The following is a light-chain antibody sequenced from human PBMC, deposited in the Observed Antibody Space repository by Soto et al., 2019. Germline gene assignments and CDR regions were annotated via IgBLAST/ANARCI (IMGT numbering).Light chain of an antibody. J-gene: IGLJ3*02. CDR3: SSFTTSTTWV. CDR1: SSDVGGYNY. Sequence: QSALTQPASVSGSPGQSITISCTGTSSDVGGYNYVSWYQQHPGKAPKLMIYEVTNRPSGVSNRFSGSKSGNAASLTISGLQGEDEADYYCSSFTTSTTWVFGGGTKLIVL. V-gene: IGLV2-14*01. CDR2: EVT.